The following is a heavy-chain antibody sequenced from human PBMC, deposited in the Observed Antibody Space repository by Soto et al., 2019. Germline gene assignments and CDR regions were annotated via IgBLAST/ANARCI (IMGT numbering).Heavy chain of an antibody. V-gene: IGHV1-24*01. CDR1: GYTLTELS. CDR2: FDPEDGET. CDR3: ATVIAEFYGMDV. Sequence: ASVEGPCKVSGYTLTELSMHWVRQAPGKGLEWMGGFDPEDGETIYAQKFQGRVTMTEDTSTDTAYMELSSLRSEDTAVYYCATVIAEFYGMDVWGQGTTVTVSS. J-gene: IGHJ6*02. D-gene: IGHD6-13*01.